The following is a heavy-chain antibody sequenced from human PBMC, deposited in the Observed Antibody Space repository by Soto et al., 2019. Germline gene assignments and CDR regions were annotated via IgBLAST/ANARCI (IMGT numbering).Heavy chain of an antibody. CDR3: AKDWAGY. J-gene: IGHJ4*02. V-gene: IGHV3-23*01. CDR1: GFTFSSYA. CDR2: ISGSGVNT. Sequence: EVQLLESGGGLVQPGGSLRLSCAASGFTFSSYAMSWVRQAPGKGLEWISTISGSGVNTHYSDSVKGRFTISRDNYKNTQNLQMNGLRAEDTAVYYCAKDWAGYWGQGTLVIVSS. D-gene: IGHD7-27*01.